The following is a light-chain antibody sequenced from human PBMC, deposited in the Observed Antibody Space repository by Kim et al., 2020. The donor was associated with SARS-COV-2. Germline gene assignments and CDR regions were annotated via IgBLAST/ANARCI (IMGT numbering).Light chain of an antibody. CDR2: GAS. Sequence: SVSTGGRATLACRASQSVSSNLAWYQHKPGQAPSLLIYGASTRAAGIPARFGGSGSGTEFTLTISSLQSEDFVLYFCQQYNNWPYTFGQGTKLEI. CDR1: QSVSSN. CDR3: QQYNNWPYT. V-gene: IGKV3-15*01. J-gene: IGKJ2*01.